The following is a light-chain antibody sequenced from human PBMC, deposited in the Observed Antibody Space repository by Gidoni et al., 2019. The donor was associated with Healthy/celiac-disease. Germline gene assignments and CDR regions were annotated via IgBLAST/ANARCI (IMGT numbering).Light chain of an antibody. V-gene: IGKV1-39*01. CDR1: QSISSY. CDR2: AAS. CDR3: QQSYSTLSLT. Sequence: EIQMTQSQSSLSASVGDRVTITCRASQSISSYLNWYQQKPGKAPKLLIYAASSLQSGVPSRFSGSGSGTDFTLTISSLQPEDFATYYCQQSYSTLSLTFGGGTKVEIK. J-gene: IGKJ4*01.